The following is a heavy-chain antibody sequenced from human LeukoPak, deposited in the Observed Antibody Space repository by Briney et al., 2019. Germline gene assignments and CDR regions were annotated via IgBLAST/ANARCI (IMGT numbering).Heavy chain of an antibody. CDR1: GGSFSGYY. V-gene: IGHV4-34*01. J-gene: IGHJ3*02. Sequence: SETLSLTCAVYGGSFSGYYWSWIRQPPGKGLEWIGEVNHSGSTNYNPSLKSRVTISVDTSKNQYSLKLSSVTAADTAVYYCARSGVFTGYDAFDIWGQGTRVTVSS. CDR2: VNHSGST. D-gene: IGHD6-13*01. CDR3: ARSGVFTGYDAFDI.